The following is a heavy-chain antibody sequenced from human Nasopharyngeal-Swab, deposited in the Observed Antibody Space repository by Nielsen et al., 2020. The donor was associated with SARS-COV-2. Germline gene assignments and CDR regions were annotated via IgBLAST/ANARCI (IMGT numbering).Heavy chain of an antibody. CDR2: IYYSGST. J-gene: IGHJ3*02. Sequence: SETLSLTCTVSGGSISSGGYYWSWIRQHPGKGLEWIGYIYYSGSTYYNPSLKSRVTISVDTSKNQFSLKLSSVTAADTAVYYCARDQRGPIVVKAFDIWGQGQWSPSLQ. CDR1: GGSISSGGYY. V-gene: IGHV4-31*03. CDR3: ARDQRGPIVVKAFDI. D-gene: IGHD3-22*01.